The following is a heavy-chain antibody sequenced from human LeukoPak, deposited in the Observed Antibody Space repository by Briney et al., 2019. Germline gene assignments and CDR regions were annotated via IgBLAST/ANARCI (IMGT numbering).Heavy chain of an antibody. Sequence: SVKVSCKASGRTFSNYPISRVRLAPGRGLECLGGIIPVYGTANYAQMFHGRITLTAQESTATAYMELRRLTSDDTAMYFCATHTGGYNYWWFDIWGQGTLVTVSP. CDR1: GRTFSNYP. CDR2: IIPVYGTA. J-gene: IGHJ5*02. V-gene: IGHV1-69*13. D-gene: IGHD5-24*01. CDR3: ATHTGGYNYWWFDI.